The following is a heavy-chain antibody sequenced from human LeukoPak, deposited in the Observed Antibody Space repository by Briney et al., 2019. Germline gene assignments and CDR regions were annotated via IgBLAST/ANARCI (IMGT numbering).Heavy chain of an antibody. CDR3: VRDGVGAPPFDY. V-gene: IGHV3-74*01. CDR2: ISTDGYTT. CDR1: RLAFSAYK. Sequence: GGSMRLSCAASRLAFSAYKMHWVRQAPRKGLVWVSCISTDGYTTDYADFVQGRFTISRDNAKNTLDLQMNNLRVEDTAVYYCVRDGVGAPPFDYWGEGVLVTVSS. J-gene: IGHJ4*02. D-gene: IGHD1-26*01.